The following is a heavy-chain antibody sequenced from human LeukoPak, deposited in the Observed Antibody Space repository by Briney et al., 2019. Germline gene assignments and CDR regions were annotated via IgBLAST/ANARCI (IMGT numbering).Heavy chain of an antibody. D-gene: IGHD4-17*01. CDR3: ATASPTVTTFPFDY. J-gene: IGHJ4*02. Sequence: ASVKVSCKVSGYTLTELSMHWVRQAPGKGLEWMGGFDPEDGETIYAQKFQGRVTMIEDTSTDTAYMELSSLRSEDTAVYYCATASPTVTTFPFDYWGQGTLVTVSS. V-gene: IGHV1-24*01. CDR1: GYTLTELS. CDR2: FDPEDGET.